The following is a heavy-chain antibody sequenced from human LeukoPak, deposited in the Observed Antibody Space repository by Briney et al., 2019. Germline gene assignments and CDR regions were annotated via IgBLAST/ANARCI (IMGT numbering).Heavy chain of an antibody. CDR3: AREGDSSAWGDAFDI. V-gene: IGHV4-4*07. CDR1: GGSISSYS. D-gene: IGHD3-22*01. J-gene: IGHJ3*02. Sequence: PSETLSLTCTVSGGSISSYSWSWIRQSAGKGLEWIGRIYIIGSTNYNPSLKSRVTMSVDTSRNQFSLKLSSVTAADTAMYYCAREGDSSAWGDAFDIWGQGTMVTVSS. CDR2: IYIIGST.